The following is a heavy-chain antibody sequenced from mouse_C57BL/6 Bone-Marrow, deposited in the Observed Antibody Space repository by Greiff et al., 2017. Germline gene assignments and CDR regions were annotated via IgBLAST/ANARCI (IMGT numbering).Heavy chain of an antibody. CDR1: GYTFTSYG. D-gene: IGHD1-1*01. Sequence: VQLQQSGAELARPGASVKLSCKASGYTFTSYGISWVKQRPGQGLEWIGGIYPRSGNTYYNEKFKGKATLTADKSSSTAYMELRRLTSEDSAVYCCARARYYYGSSPYAMDYWGQGTSVTVSS. CDR3: ARARYYYGSSPYAMDY. V-gene: IGHV1-81*01. J-gene: IGHJ4*01. CDR2: IYPRSGNT.